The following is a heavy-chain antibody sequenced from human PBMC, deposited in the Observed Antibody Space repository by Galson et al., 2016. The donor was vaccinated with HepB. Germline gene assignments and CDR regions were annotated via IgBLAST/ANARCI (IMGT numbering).Heavy chain of an antibody. CDR2: IKPDESVM. J-gene: IGHJ4*02. Sequence: SLRLSCAASGFTFNNYWMNWVRQTPGKGLEWLANIKPDESVMYYADSVKGRFTISRDNAKNSLYLQMNSLRAEDTAVYYCARTRVRDYLDYWGQGTLVTVSS. D-gene: IGHD4/OR15-4a*01. V-gene: IGHV3-7*01. CDR1: GFTFNNYW. CDR3: ARTRVRDYLDY.